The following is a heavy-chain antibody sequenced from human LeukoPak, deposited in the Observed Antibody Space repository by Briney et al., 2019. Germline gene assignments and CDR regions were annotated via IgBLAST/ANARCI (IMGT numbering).Heavy chain of an antibody. CDR2: IVVGSGNT. CDR3: AAGDSGAFDI. Sequence: VASVKVSCKASGFTFTSSAMQCVREARGQRLEWIGWIVVGSGNTNYAQKFQERVTITRDMSTSTAYMELSSLRSEDTAVYYCAAGDSGAFDIWGQGTMVTVSS. CDR1: GFTFTSSA. V-gene: IGHV1-58*02. J-gene: IGHJ3*02. D-gene: IGHD2-21*02.